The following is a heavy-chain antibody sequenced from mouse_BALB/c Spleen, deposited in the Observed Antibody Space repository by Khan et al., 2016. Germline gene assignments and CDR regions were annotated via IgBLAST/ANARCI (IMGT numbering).Heavy chain of an antibody. V-gene: IGHV5-4*02. Sequence: EVELVESGGGLVKPGGSLKLSCAATGFTFSDFYMYWIRQTPEKRLEWVATISHGGRYTYYPDSLKGRFTISRDNAKNNLYLQMTSLKSEDTAIYYCGRAGNTYTYWFFDVWGAGTAVTVSS. CDR2: ISHGGRYT. J-gene: IGHJ1*01. D-gene: IGHD1-1*01. CDR3: GRAGNTYTYWFFDV. CDR1: GFTFSDFY.